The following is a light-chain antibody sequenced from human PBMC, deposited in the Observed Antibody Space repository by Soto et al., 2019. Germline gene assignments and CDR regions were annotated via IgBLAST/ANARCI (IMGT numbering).Light chain of an antibody. J-gene: IGKJ1*01. V-gene: IGKV3-20*01. CDR3: QQYGRSPWT. CDR2: GAS. CDR1: QSVSSNY. Sequence: EIVLTQSPGTLSLSPGERATLSCRASQSVSSNYLAWYQQKPGQAPRLLIYGASTRATGIPDRFSGSGSGTDFILTVSRLEPEDFAVYYCQQYGRSPWTFGQGTKVEIK.